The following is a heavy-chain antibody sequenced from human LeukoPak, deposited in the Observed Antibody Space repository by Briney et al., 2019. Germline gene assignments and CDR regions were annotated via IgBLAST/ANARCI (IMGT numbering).Heavy chain of an antibody. J-gene: IGHJ6*02. Sequence: GGSLRLSCAASGFTFSSYGMHWVRQAPGKGLEWVAVISYDGSNKYYADSVKGRFTISRDNSKNTLYLQMNSLRAEDTAVYYCAKTPYYYGSGSYSDYYYYYGMDVWGQGTTVTVSS. CDR3: AKTPYYYGSGSYSDYYYYYGMDV. D-gene: IGHD3-10*01. V-gene: IGHV3-30*18. CDR1: GFTFSSYG. CDR2: ISYDGSNK.